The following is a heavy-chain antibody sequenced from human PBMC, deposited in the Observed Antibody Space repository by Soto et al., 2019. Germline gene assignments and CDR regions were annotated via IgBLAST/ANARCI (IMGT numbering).Heavy chain of an antibody. Sequence: ASVKVSCKASAYTFTGYYMHWVRQAPGQGLEWMGWINPNSGGTNYAQKSQGWVTMTRDTSISTAYMELSRLRSDDTAAYYCARGRRVLVTTWYFDSWGQETLVTVSS. CDR1: AYTFTGYY. J-gene: IGHJ4*02. CDR2: INPNSGGT. D-gene: IGHD4-4*01. V-gene: IGHV1-2*04. CDR3: ARGRRVLVTTWYFDS.